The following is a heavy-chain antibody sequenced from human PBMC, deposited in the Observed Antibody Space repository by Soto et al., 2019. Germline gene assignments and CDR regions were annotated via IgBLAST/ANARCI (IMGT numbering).Heavy chain of an antibody. D-gene: IGHD6-6*01. CDR3: ARAGLLHSSSSLGY. CDR2: INAGNGNT. V-gene: IGHV1-3*01. Sequence: ASVKVSCTASGYTFTSYAMHWVRQAPGQRLEWMGWINAGNGNTKYSQKFQGRVTITRDTSASTAYMEMSSLRSEDTAVYYCARAGLLHSSSSLGYWGQGTLVTVSS. CDR1: GYTFTSYA. J-gene: IGHJ4*02.